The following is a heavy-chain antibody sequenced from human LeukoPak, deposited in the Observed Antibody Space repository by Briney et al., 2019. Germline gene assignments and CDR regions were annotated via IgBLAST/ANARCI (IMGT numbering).Heavy chain of an antibody. CDR1: GFTFNNYG. Sequence: PGRSLRLSCAASGFTFNNYGMHWVRQAPGKGLEWVAVIWYDGSNKYYADSVKGRFTISRDNSKSTLYLQMNSLRAEDTAVYYCARDTRSLGSGTYYLFYYGMDVWGQETTVTVSS. D-gene: IGHD3-10*01. J-gene: IGHJ6*02. CDR3: ARDTRSLGSGTYYLFYYGMDV. CDR2: IWYDGSNK. V-gene: IGHV3-33*01.